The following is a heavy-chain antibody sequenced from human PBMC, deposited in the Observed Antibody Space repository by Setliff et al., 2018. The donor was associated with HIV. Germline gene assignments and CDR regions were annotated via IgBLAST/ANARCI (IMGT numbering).Heavy chain of an antibody. D-gene: IGHD1-26*01. CDR2: IYNGGST. V-gene: IGHV3-66*02. CDR3: ALFSGSRD. CDR1: GFSVSSNH. Sequence: PGGSLRLSCAASGFSVSSNHMSWVRQAPGKGLEWVSIIYNGGSTYYAESVKGRFTISRDSSKNMLYLQMNSLRDEDTALYYCALFSGSRDWGQGTQVTVSS. J-gene: IGHJ4*02.